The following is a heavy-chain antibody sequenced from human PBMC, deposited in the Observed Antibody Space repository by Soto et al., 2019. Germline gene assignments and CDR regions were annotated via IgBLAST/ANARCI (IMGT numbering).Heavy chain of an antibody. J-gene: IGHJ4*02. CDR2: IYYSGST. Sequence: QVQLQESGPGLVKPSETLSLTCSVSGGSVSSGGYYWSWIRQPPGKGLEWIGCIYYSGSTDYNPSLKNRVTMSLDKSKNQFSLKLNSVTAADTAVYFCARAGSYRYFDYWGQGTLVTVSS. V-gene: IGHV4-61*08. CDR1: GGSVSSGGYY. D-gene: IGHD3-10*01. CDR3: ARAGSYRYFDY.